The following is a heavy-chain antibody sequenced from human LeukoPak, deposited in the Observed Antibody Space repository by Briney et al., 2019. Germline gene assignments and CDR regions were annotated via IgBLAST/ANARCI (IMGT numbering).Heavy chain of an antibody. V-gene: IGHV1-46*01. CDR2: INPTGGST. Sequence: VASVKVSCKASGYTFPSYFMHWVRQAPGQGLEWMGIINPTGGSTTYAQKFQGRVTMTRDTSTSTVYMELSSLRSDDTAVYYCARDWVSWGQGTLVTVSS. J-gene: IGHJ5*02. CDR3: ARDWVS. CDR1: GYTFPSYF. D-gene: IGHD3-16*01.